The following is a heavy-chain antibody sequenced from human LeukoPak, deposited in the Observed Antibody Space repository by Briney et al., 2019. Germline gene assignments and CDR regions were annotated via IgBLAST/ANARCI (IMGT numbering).Heavy chain of an antibody. J-gene: IGHJ5*02. Sequence: PETLSLTSAVYGGSFSGYYWSWIRQPPGKGLEWIGETNHSGSTNYNPSLKSRVTISVDTSKNQFSLKLSSVTAADTAVYYCARGRNCSSTSCYAGWFDPWGQGTLVTVSS. CDR3: ARGRNCSSTSCYAGWFDP. V-gene: IGHV4-34*01. CDR1: GGSFSGYY. CDR2: TNHSGST. D-gene: IGHD2-2*01.